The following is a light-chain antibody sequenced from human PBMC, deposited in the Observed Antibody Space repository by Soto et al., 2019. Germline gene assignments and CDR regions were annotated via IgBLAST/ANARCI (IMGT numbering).Light chain of an antibody. CDR3: LQHNTYPLT. V-gene: IGKV1-17*03. CDR1: QGINNY. CDR2: AAS. J-gene: IGKJ3*01. Sequence: DIQMTQSPSAMSASVGDRVTITCRASQGINNYLVWFQQKPGKVPKSLIYAASTLQSGVPSRFSGGGSGTEFTLTINSLQPEDFATYYFLQHNTYPLTCGPGTTVDMK.